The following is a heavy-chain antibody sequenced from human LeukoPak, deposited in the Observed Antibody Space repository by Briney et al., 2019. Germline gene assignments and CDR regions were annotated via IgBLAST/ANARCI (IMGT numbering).Heavy chain of an antibody. V-gene: IGHV3-74*01. Sequence: GGSLRLSCAASGFTFSSYWMHWVRQAPGKGLVWVSRIKGDESSTNYADSVKGRFTISRDNAKNSLYLQVNSLRAEDTAVYYCATEILYYYDSSGYYVDYFGYWGQGTLVTVSS. J-gene: IGHJ4*02. CDR1: GFTFSSYW. CDR2: IKGDESST. D-gene: IGHD3-22*01. CDR3: ATEILYYYDSSGYYVDYFGY.